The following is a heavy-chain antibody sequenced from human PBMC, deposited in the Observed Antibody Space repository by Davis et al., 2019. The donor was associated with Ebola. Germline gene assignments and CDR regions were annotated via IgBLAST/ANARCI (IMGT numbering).Heavy chain of an antibody. D-gene: IGHD1-1*01. CDR1: GFTFSNYA. Sequence: PGGSLRLSCEASGFTFSNYAMTWFRQAPGEGLEWVSSICGSTGSTYYADSVRGRFTVSRDNSKNTLFLQLNSLRDEDTAVYYCAKETAAIPTRTDYWGQGTLVTVSS. J-gene: IGHJ4*02. CDR2: ICGSTGST. CDR3: AKETAAIPTRTDY. V-gene: IGHV3-23*01.